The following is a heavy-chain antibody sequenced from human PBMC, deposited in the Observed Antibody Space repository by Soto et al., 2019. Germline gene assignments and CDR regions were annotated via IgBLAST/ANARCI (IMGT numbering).Heavy chain of an antibody. V-gene: IGHV4-31*03. CDR2: IYYSGNT. CDR3: ARGVLV. CDR1: GGFISSGGYY. J-gene: IGHJ4*02. Sequence: QVQLQESGPGLVKPSETLSLTCTVSGGFISSGGYYWSWIRQHPGKGLEWIGSIYYSGNTYYNPSLKSRLTISVDTSKNHFSLNLSSVTAAATAVYYCARGVLVWGQGTLVTVSS.